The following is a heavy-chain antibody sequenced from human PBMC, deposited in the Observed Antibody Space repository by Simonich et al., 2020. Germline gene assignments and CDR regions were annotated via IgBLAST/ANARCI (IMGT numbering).Heavy chain of an antibody. CDR2: IWYDGSNK. Sequence: GGGVVQPGRSLRLSCAASGFTFSSYGMHWVRQAPGKGLGWVAVIWYDGSNKYYADSVKGRFTISRDNSKNTLYLKMNSLRAEDTAVYYCARGRANSYDYVWGSYRREMDVWGQGTTVTVSS. CDR1: GFTFSSYG. J-gene: IGHJ6*02. V-gene: IGHV3-33*01. CDR3: ARGRANSYDYVWGSYRREMDV. D-gene: IGHD3-16*02.